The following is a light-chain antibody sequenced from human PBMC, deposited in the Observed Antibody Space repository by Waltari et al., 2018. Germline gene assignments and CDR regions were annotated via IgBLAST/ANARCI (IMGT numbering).Light chain of an antibody. Sequence: DIQMTQSPSSLSASLGDTVTITCRASQHIGSYLNWYQQKPGNAPTFLIYAATSVQSGVPSRFSGGGSGPDFTLTISSLEPEDFATYYCQQSYSFPRTFGQGTKVEI. J-gene: IGKJ1*01. V-gene: IGKV1-39*01. CDR2: AAT. CDR1: QHIGSY. CDR3: QQSYSFPRT.